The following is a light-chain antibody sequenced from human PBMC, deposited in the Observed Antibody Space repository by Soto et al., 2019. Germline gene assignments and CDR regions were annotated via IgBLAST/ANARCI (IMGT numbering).Light chain of an antibody. Sequence: EIVLTQSPGTLSLSPGDRATLSCRASQSVSDTYIAWYQQKPGQAPRLLIYGASSRATGMPDRFSGSGSGTDFTLTNSRLGPEDFAVYYCQQYGSSPWTFGQGTKVEMK. CDR2: GAS. V-gene: IGKV3-20*01. CDR1: QSVSDTY. CDR3: QQYGSSPWT. J-gene: IGKJ1*01.